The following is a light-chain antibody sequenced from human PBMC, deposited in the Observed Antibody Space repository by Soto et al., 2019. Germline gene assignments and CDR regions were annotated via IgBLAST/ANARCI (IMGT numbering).Light chain of an antibody. CDR3: QHYGSSPYT. CDR2: GAS. CDR1: QSVGSSY. Sequence: EIVLTQYPGTLSLSPGERATLSCRASQSVGSSYLAWYQQKPGQAPRLLIYGASSRATGIPDRVSGSGSGTDFTLTISRLEPEDFAVYYCQHYGSSPYTFGQGTKLEIK. J-gene: IGKJ2*01. V-gene: IGKV3-20*01.